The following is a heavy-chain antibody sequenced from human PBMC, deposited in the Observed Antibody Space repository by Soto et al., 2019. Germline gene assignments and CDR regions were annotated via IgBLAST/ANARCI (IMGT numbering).Heavy chain of an antibody. D-gene: IGHD3-16*02. J-gene: IGHJ6*02. CDR2: INPNSGGT. CDR1: GYTFTGYY. Sequence: ASVQVSCKASGYTFTGYYMHWVRQAPGQGLEWMGWINPNSGGTNYAQKFQGRVTMTRDTSISTAYMELSRLRSDDTAVYYCARDQGVITFVGVIGWYSYCCMGVRGQGTTGTV. CDR3: ARDQGVITFVGVIGWYSYCCMGV. V-gene: IGHV1-2*02.